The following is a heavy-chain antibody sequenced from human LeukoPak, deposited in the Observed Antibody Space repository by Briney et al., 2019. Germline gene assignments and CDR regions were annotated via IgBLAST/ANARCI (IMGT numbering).Heavy chain of an antibody. Sequence: HTGGSLRLYGVGSGFTYSSYWMSWVRQAPGKGLEWVANIKQDGSEKNYVDSVKGRFTISRDNAKNSLYLQMNSLRAEDTAVHYCTRDYRGTFDYWGQGTLVTVSS. J-gene: IGHJ4*02. CDR3: TRDYRGTFDY. D-gene: IGHD3-16*01. V-gene: IGHV3-7*03. CDR2: IKQDGSEK. CDR1: GFTYSSYW.